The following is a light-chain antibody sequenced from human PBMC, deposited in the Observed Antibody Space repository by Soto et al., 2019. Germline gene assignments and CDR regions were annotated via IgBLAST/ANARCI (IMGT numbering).Light chain of an antibody. CDR2: DAS. CDR3: QQRSNWPPVLT. CDR1: QSVSSY. J-gene: IGKJ4*01. V-gene: IGKV3-11*01. Sequence: EIVLTQSPATLSLSPGERATLSCRASQSVSSYLAWYQQKPGQAPRLLIYDASNRATGIPARFSGSGSGTDFTLTISILEPEDFAVYYCQQRSNWPPVLTFGGGTKV.